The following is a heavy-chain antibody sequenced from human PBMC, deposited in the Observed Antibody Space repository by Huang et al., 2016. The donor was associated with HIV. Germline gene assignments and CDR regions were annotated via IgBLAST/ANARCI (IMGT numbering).Heavy chain of an antibody. CDR3: AKADSGAAAGSLVDY. V-gene: IGHV3-23*01. D-gene: IGHD6-13*01. J-gene: IGHJ4*02. CDR1: GFTFSSYA. Sequence: EVQLLESGGGLVQPGGSLRLSCAASGFTFSSYAMSWVRQAPGKVLEWVSSITGRGSSSDYADSVKGRFTISRDNSKNTLYLQMNSLRAEDTAIYYCAKADSGAAAGSLVDYWGQGTLVTVSS. CDR2: ITGRGSSS.